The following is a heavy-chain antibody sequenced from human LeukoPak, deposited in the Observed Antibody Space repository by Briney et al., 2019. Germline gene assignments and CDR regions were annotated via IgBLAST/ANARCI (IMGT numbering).Heavy chain of an antibody. CDR3: AKDPDDYSNSLHHFDY. D-gene: IGHD4-11*01. J-gene: IGHJ4*02. CDR1: GFTFSNYA. CDR2: ISGSGGST. V-gene: IGHV3-23*01. Sequence: SGGSLRLSCAASGFTFSNYAMNWVRQAPGKGLEWVSAISGSGGSTYYADSVKGRFTISRDNSKNTLYLQMNSLRAEDTAVYYCAKDPDDYSNSLHHFDYWGQGTLVTVSS.